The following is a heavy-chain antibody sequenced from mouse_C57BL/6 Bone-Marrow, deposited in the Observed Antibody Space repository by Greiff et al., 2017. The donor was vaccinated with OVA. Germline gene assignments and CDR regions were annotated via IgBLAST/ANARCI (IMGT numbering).Heavy chain of an antibody. CDR3: APLLLLDY. D-gene: IGHD1-1*01. J-gene: IGHJ2*01. V-gene: IGHV1-82*01. CDR2: IYPGDGDT. Sequence: VKVVESGPELVKPGASVKISCKASGYAFSSSWMNWVKQRPGKGLEWIGRIYPGDGDTNYNGKFKGKATLTADKSSSTAYMQLSSLTSEDSAVYFCAPLLLLDYWGQGTTLTDSS. CDR1: GYAFSSSW.